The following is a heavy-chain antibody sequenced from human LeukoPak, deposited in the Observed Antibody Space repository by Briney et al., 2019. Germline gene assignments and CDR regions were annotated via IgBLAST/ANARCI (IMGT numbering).Heavy chain of an antibody. D-gene: IGHD6-6*01. CDR2: INPSGGST. V-gene: IGHV1-46*01. J-gene: IGHJ3*02. CDR1: GYTFSSYY. Sequence: GASVKVSCKAPGYTFSSYYMHWVRQAPGQGLEWMGLINPSGGSTSYAQKFQGRVTMTRDTSTSTVYMELSSLRSEDTAMYYCARDMAVLDQYSSSSLGAFDIWGQGTMVTVSS. CDR3: ARDMAVLDQYSSSSLGAFDI.